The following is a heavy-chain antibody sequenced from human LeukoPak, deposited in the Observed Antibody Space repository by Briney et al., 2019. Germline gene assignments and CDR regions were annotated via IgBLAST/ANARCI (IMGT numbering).Heavy chain of an antibody. CDR1: GGSISSYY. CDR2: TYTSGST. Sequence: TSETLSLTCTVSGGSISSYYWSWIRQPAGKGLEWIGRTYTSGSTNYNPSLKSRVTMSVDTSKNQFSLKLSSVTAADTAVYYCARVESPYYYDSSGLSLNAFDIWGQGTMVTVSS. CDR3: ARVESPYYYDSSGLSLNAFDI. D-gene: IGHD3-22*01. J-gene: IGHJ3*02. V-gene: IGHV4-4*07.